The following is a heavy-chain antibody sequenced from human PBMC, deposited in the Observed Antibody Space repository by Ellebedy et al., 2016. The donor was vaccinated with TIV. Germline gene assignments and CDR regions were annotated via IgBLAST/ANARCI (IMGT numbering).Heavy chain of an antibody. J-gene: IGHJ3*02. Sequence: GESLKISCKGSGYTFTIYWIAWVRQMPGKGLEWMGIIYPGDSDTRYSPSFQGQVTISADKSISTAYLQWSSLKASDTAVYYCAILAYCGGACYYPYPFDIWGQGTMVTVSS. CDR3: AILAYCGGACYYPYPFDI. CDR1: GYTFTIYW. CDR2: IYPGDSDT. D-gene: IGHD2-21*02. V-gene: IGHV5-51*01.